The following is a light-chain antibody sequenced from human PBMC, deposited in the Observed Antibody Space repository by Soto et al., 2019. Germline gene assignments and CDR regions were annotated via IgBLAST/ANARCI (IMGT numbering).Light chain of an antibody. J-gene: IGKJ5*01. CDR3: QQYDTLTIT. CDR1: QDINTY. Sequence: DIQMTQPPSSLSASIGDRVTITCQASQDINTYLNWYQQKPGKAPKLLIYDASNLETGVPSRFSGSGSGTDFSFSISSLQPEDIATHYCQQYDTLTITFGHGTRLEI. V-gene: IGKV1-33*01. CDR2: DAS.